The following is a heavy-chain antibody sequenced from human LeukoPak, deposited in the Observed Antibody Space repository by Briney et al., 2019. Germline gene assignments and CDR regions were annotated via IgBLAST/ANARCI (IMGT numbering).Heavy chain of an antibody. CDR1: GLTFSNST. Sequence: GGSLRLSCAVSGLTFSNSTMSWVRQAPGKGLEWVSAISVGSDVIYYADSVKGRFAISRDNSKSSLSLQMNSLRTEDTALYYCAKGPGAAVAKRYIQHWGQGTLVTVSS. J-gene: IGHJ1*01. D-gene: IGHD6-19*01. V-gene: IGHV3-23*01. CDR3: AKGPGAAVAKRYIQH. CDR2: ISVGSDVI.